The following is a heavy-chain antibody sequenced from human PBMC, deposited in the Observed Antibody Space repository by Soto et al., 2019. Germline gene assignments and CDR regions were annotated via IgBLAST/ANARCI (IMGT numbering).Heavy chain of an antibody. CDR1: GYSFTSYW. Sequence: PGESLKISCKGSGYSFTSYWISWVRQMPGKGPEWMGRIDPSDSYTNYSPSFQGHVTISADKSISTAYLQWSSLKASDTAMYYCARHKSSASGWYYFDYWGQGTLVTVCS. V-gene: IGHV5-10-1*01. CDR2: IDPSDSYT. CDR3: ARHKSSASGWYYFDY. J-gene: IGHJ4*02. D-gene: IGHD6-19*01.